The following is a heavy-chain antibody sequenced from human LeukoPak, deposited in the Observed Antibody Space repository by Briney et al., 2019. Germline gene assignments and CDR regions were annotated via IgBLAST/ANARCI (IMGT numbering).Heavy chain of an antibody. CDR3: AKGSGSGWYGWFDP. CDR1: GGTFSSYA. Sequence: SVKVSCKASGGTFSSYAISWVRQAPGQGLEWMGGIIPIFGTANYAQKFQGRVTITTDESTSTAYMELSSLRAEDTAVYYCAKGSGSGWYGWFDPWGQGTLVTVSS. CDR2: IIPIFGTA. D-gene: IGHD6-19*01. V-gene: IGHV1-69*05. J-gene: IGHJ5*02.